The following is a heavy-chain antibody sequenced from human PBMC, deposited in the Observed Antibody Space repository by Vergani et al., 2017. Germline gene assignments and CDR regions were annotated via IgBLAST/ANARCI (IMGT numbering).Heavy chain of an antibody. CDR3: ARSDMVRGMIQNYYYGMDV. D-gene: IGHD3-10*01. J-gene: IGHJ6*02. Sequence: QVQLVQSGAEVKKPGASVKVSCKASGYTFTSYYMHWVRQAPGQGLEWMGIINPSGGSTSYAQKLQGRVTMTRDTSTSTVYMELSSLRSEDTAVYYCARSDMVRGMIQNYYYGMDVWGQGTTVTVSS. V-gene: IGHV1-46*01. CDR1: GYTFTSYY. CDR2: INPSGGST.